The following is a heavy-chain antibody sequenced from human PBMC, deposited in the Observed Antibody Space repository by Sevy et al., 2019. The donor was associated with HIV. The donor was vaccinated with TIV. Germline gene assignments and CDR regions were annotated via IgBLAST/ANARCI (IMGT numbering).Heavy chain of an antibody. CDR2: IYYSGST. CDR1: GGSISSYY. CDR3: ARDGGYCSSTSCYRGGGVYYYYYGMDV. V-gene: IGHV4-59*01. D-gene: IGHD2-2*02. J-gene: IGHJ6*02. Sequence: SETLSLTCTVSGGSISSYYWSWIRQPPGKGLEWIGYIYYSGSTNYNPSLKSRVTISVDTSKNQFSLKLSSVTAADTAVDYCARDGGYCSSTSCYRGGGVYYYYYGMDVWGQGTTVTVSS.